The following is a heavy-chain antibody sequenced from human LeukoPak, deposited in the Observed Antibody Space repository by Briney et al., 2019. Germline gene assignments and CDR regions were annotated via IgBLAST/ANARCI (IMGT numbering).Heavy chain of an antibody. Sequence: GGSPRLSCAASGFTFGSNWMHWVRQAPGKGLVWVSRINEDGSTTNYADSVKGRSTIFRDNAKNTLYLQMNSLRAEDTAVYYCVRDLGGRSGHWGQGTLVTVSS. CDR1: GFTFGSNW. CDR2: INEDGSTT. CDR3: VRDLGGRSGH. D-gene: IGHD1-26*01. J-gene: IGHJ4*02. V-gene: IGHV3-74*01.